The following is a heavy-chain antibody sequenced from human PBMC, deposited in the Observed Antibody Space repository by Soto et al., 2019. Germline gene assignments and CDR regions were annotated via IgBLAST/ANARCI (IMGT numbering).Heavy chain of an antibody. D-gene: IGHD3-22*01. CDR3: TTTRWLLQFTPFLSLPSPFDY. CDR1: GFTFSNAW. V-gene: IGHV3-15*01. CDR2: IKSKTDGGTT. J-gene: IGHJ4*02. Sequence: PGGSLRLSCAASGFTFSNAWMSWVRQAPGTGLEWVGRIKSKTDGGTTDYAAPVKGRFTISRDDSKNTLYPQKNSLKTEDTAVYYCTTTRWLLQFTPFLSLPSPFDYWGQGTLVTVSS.